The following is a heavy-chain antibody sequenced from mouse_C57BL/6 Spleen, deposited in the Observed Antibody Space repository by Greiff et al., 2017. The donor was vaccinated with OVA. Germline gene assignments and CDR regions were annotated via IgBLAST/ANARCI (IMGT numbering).Heavy chain of an antibody. J-gene: IGHJ1*03. Sequence: VQLQQPGTELVKPGASVKLSCKASGYTFTSYWMHWVKQRPGQGLEWIGNINPSNGGTNYNEKFKSKATLTVDKSSSTAYMQLSSLTSEDSAVYDCARGYYGSSYVDFDVWGTGTTVTVSS. V-gene: IGHV1-53*01. CDR1: GYTFTSYW. CDR2: INPSNGGT. D-gene: IGHD1-1*01. CDR3: ARGYYGSSYVDFDV.